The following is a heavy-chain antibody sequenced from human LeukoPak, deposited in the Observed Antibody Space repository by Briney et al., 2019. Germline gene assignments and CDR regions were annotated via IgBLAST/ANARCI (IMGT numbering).Heavy chain of an antibody. CDR2: INPSGGST. CDR3: ARGLGYSGYDPYGMDV. D-gene: IGHD5-12*01. J-gene: IGHJ6*02. CDR1: GYTFTSYY. Sequence: ASVKVSCKASGYTFTSYYMHWVRQAPGQGLEWMGIINPSGGSTSYAQKFQGRVTMTRGTSTSTVYMELSSLRSEDTAVYYCARGLGYSGYDPYGMDVWGQGTTVTVSS. V-gene: IGHV1-46*01.